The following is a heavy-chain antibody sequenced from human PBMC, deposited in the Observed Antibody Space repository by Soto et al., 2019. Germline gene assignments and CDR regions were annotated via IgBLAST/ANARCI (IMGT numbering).Heavy chain of an antibody. CDR2: ISGSGGST. D-gene: IGHD5-18*01. Sequence: GGSLRLSCAASGFTFSSYAMSWVRQAPGKGLEWVSAISGSGGSTYYADSVKGRFTISRDNSKNTLYLQMNSLRAEDTAVYYSATPPLYSYGYGYWGQGTLVTVSS. V-gene: IGHV3-23*01. CDR1: GFTFSSYA. CDR3: ATPPLYSYGYGY. J-gene: IGHJ4*02.